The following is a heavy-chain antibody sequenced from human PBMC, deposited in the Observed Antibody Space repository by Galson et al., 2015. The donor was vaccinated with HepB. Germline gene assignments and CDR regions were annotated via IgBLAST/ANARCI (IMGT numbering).Heavy chain of an antibody. J-gene: IGHJ3*02. D-gene: IGHD3-3*01. CDR3: ATGPTIFGVVIHDAFDI. CDR2: ISAYNGNT. V-gene: IGHV1-18*01. CDR1: GGTFTSYG. Sequence: SVKVSCKASGGTFTSYGISWVRQAPGQGLEWMGWISAYNGNTNYAQKLQGRVTMTTDTSTSTAYMELRSLRSDDTAVYYCATGPTIFGVVIHDAFDIWGQGTMVTVSS.